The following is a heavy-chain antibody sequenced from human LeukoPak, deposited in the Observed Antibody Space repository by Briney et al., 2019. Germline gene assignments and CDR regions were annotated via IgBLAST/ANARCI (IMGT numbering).Heavy chain of an antibody. CDR1: GYTFTGYY. D-gene: IGHD6-19*01. CDR3: ARVGMTSGSGCDY. CDR2: ISSNGGST. V-gene: IGHV3-64*01. J-gene: IGHJ4*02. Sequence: SCKASGYTFTGYYMHWVRQAPGKGLEFVSAISSNGGSTYYANSVKGRFTISRDSYKNTLYLQMGSLRAEDMALYYCARVGMTSGSGCDYWGQGTLVTVSS.